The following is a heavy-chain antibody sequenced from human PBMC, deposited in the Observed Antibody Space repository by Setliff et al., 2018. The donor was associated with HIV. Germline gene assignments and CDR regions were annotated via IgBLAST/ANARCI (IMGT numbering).Heavy chain of an antibody. D-gene: IGHD3-3*01. CDR1: GFTFSSYE. J-gene: IGHJ4*02. V-gene: IGHV3-48*03. CDR3: ARDPFLAQGFWSGYYSDY. CDR2: ISSSASTK. Sequence: GGSLRLSCAASGFTFSSYEMNWVRQAPGKGLEWVSYISSSASTKVYSDSVKGRFTISRDNAKNSLNLQMNSLRAEDTAVYYCARDPFLAQGFWSGYYSDYWGQGTLVTVSS.